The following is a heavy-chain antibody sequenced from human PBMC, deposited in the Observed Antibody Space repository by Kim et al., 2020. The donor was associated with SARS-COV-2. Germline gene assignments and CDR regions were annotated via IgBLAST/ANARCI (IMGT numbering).Heavy chain of an antibody. V-gene: IGHV4-39*01. CDR2: IDYSGTT. D-gene: IGHD3-22*01. CDR1: GASINNNGYY. Sequence: SETLSLTCTVSGASINNNGYYWGWIRQPPGKGLEWLGVIDYSGTTYYNPSLNSLVTISVDTSKNQFSLNLSSVTAADTAVYYCARHTSYYDSSGFYYKPTWPEYWGQGTLVTVSS. J-gene: IGHJ4*02. CDR3: ARHTSYYDSSGFYYKPTWPEY.